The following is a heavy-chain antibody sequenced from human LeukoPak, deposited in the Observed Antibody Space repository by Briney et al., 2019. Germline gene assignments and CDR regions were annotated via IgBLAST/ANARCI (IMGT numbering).Heavy chain of an antibody. D-gene: IGHD3-9*01. CDR3: AGVGPSDILTGQLDN. V-gene: IGHV3-21*01. J-gene: IGHJ4*02. Sequence: GGSLRLSCAASGFTFSSCTMNWVRQAPGKGLEWVSSISSSSSYIYYADSVKGRFTISRDNAKNSLYLQMNSLRAEDTAVYYCAGVGPSDILTGQLDNWGQGTLVTVSS. CDR1: GFTFSSCT. CDR2: ISSSSSYI.